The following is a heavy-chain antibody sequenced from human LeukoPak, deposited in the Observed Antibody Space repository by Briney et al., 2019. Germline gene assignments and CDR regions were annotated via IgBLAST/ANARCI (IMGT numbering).Heavy chain of an antibody. J-gene: IGHJ4*02. Sequence: SETLSLTCTISGASISSFYWSWIRQPPGKGLEWIGEINHSGSTNYNPSLKSRVTISVDTSKNQFSLKLSSVTAADTAVYYCATSRDSYGYSLGGYWGQGTLVTVSS. CDR3: ATSRDSYGYSLGGY. V-gene: IGHV4-34*01. D-gene: IGHD5-18*01. CDR2: INHSGST. CDR1: GASISSFY.